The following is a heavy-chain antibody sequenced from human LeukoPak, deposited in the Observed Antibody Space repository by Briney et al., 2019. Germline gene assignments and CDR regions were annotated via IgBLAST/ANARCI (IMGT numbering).Heavy chain of an antibody. V-gene: IGHV3-21*01. Sequence: GGSLRLSCAASGFTFNTFNMNWVRQAPGKGLEWVSSITGGGDYIYYADSVKGRFTTSRDNAKNLLSLQLNSLRVEDTAVYYCARGHYDVLAASYKWTPDYWGQGTLVTVSS. CDR3: ARGHYDVLAASYKWTPDY. D-gene: IGHD3-9*01. J-gene: IGHJ4*02. CDR2: ITGGGDYI. CDR1: GFTFNTFN.